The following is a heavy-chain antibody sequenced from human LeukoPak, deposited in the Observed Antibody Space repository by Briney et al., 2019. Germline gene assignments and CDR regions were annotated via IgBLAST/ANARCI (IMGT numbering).Heavy chain of an antibody. CDR2: ISYDGSNK. J-gene: IGHJ4*02. Sequence: GRSLRLSCAASGFTFSSYGMHWVRQAPGKGLEWVAVISYDGSNKYYADSVKGRFTISRGNSKNTLYLQMNSLRAEDTAVYYCAKVRGGVDGDYWGQGTLVTVSS. V-gene: IGHV3-30*18. D-gene: IGHD3-16*01. CDR3: AKVRGGVDGDY. CDR1: GFTFSSYG.